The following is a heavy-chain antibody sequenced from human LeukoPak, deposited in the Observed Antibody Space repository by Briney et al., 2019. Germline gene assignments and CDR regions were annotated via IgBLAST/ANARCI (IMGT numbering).Heavy chain of an antibody. V-gene: IGHV1-2*02. D-gene: IGHD6-19*01. CDR3: ARDGPEGQWLTWTDY. Sequence: ASVKVSCKASGYTFTGYYMHWVRQAPGQGLEWMGWINPNSGGTNYAQKFQGRVTMTRDTSISTAYMELRSLRSDDTAVYYCARDGPEGQWLTWTDYWGQGTLVTVSS. J-gene: IGHJ4*02. CDR2: INPNSGGT. CDR1: GYTFTGYY.